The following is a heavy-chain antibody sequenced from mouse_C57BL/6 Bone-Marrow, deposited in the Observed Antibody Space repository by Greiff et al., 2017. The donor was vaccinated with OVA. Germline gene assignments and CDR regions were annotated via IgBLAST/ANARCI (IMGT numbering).Heavy chain of an antibody. Sequence: QVQLQQPGAELVKPGASVKLSCKASGYTFTSYWMHWVKQRPGQGLEWIGMIHPNSGSTNYNEKFKSKATLTVDKSSSTAYMQLSSLPSDDSAVYYWVRYYYGPAWWAQGTLVTVSA. CDR3: VRYYYGPAW. D-gene: IGHD1-1*01. V-gene: IGHV1-64*01. J-gene: IGHJ3*02. CDR1: GYTFTSYW. CDR2: IHPNSGST.